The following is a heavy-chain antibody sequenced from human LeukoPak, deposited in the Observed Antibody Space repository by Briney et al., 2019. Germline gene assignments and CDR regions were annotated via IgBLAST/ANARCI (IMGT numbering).Heavy chain of an antibody. CDR2: IYYSGST. CDR1: GGSISSGGYY. CDR3: ARAISDSSGCCLDY. J-gene: IGHJ4*02. V-gene: IGHV4-31*03. D-gene: IGHD3-22*01. Sequence: SETLSLTCTVSGGSISSGGYYWSWIRQHPGKGLEWIGYIYYSGSTYYNPSLKSRVTISVDTSKNQFSLKLSSVTAADTAVYYCARAISDSSGCCLDYWGQGTLVTVSS.